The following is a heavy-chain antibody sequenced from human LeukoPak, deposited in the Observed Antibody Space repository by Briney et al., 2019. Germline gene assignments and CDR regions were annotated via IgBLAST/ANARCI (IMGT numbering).Heavy chain of an antibody. CDR3: ARVIYDAPAFDI. Sequence: GGSLRLSCAASGFTFDDYGMSWVRQAPGKGLEWVSYISSSGSTIYYADSVKGRFTISRDNAKNSLYLQMNSLRAEDTAVYYCARVIYDAPAFDIWGQGTMVTVSS. D-gene: IGHD4/OR15-4a*01. CDR1: GFTFDDYG. V-gene: IGHV3-11*04. CDR2: ISSSGSTI. J-gene: IGHJ3*02.